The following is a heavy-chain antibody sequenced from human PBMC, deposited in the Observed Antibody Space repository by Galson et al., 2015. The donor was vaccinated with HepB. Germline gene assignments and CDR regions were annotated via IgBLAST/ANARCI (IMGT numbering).Heavy chain of an antibody. CDR3: AKHSGWASFDY. Sequence: SLRLSCAASGFTFSSRGMSWVRQGPGKGLEWVSSISGSGTSTYYAQSVEGRFTISRDNSKNTLFLQMNSLGAEDTAVYYCAKHSGWASFDYWGQGTLVAVSS. V-gene: IGHV3-23*01. D-gene: IGHD6-19*01. CDR1: GFTFSSRG. CDR2: ISGSGTST. J-gene: IGHJ4*02.